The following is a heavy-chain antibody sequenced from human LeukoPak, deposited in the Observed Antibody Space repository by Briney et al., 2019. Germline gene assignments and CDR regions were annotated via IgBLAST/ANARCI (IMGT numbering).Heavy chain of an antibody. CDR2: IYYSGST. D-gene: IGHD3-10*01. CDR3: ARGEIYFDY. CDR1: GGSISSSSYY. J-gene: IGHJ4*02. Sequence: SETLSLTCTVSGGSISSSSYYWGWIRQPPGKGLEWIGYIYYSGSTNYNPSLKSRVTISVDTSKNQFSLKLSSVTAADTAVYYCARGEIYFDYWGQGTLVTVSS. V-gene: IGHV4-61*05.